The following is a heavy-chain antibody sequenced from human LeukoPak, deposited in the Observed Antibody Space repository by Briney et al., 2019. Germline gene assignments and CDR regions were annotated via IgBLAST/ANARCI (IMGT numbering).Heavy chain of an antibody. D-gene: IGHD6-13*01. CDR1: VYTFPGHY. CDR3: TRDPPQQPGVPASAFDI. J-gene: IGHJ3*02. CDR2: INPNSGGT. Sequence: GASVKVSRQASVYTFPGHYIHRVRQAPRQRLEWIGRINPNSGGTNYAQKFQGRVTMTRATSISTAYMELSRLRSDDTAVYYCTRDPPQQPGVPASAFDIWGQGTMVTVSS. V-gene: IGHV1-2*02.